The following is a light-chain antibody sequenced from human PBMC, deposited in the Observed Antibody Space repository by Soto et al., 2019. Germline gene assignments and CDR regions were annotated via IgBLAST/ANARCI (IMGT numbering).Light chain of an antibody. CDR1: QAIRND. J-gene: IGKJ4*01. CDR3: LQAYLYPLT. CDR2: DAS. V-gene: IGKV1-6*01. Sequence: IQMTQSPSSLSASIGDRVTITCRASQAIRNDLGWYQQKPGKAPKLLISDASSLQSGVPSRFSGSGSGTDFTLTISSLQPEDFATYYCLQAYLYPLTFGGGTKVDIK.